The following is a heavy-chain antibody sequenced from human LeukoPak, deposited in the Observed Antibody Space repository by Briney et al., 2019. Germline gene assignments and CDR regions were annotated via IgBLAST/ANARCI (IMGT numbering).Heavy chain of an antibody. CDR3: AMDPYGDYVGMGYFQH. CDR2: ISGSGGST. D-gene: IGHD4-17*01. J-gene: IGHJ1*01. V-gene: IGHV3-23*01. Sequence: GGSLRLSCAASGFTFSSYAMSWVRQAPGKGLERVSAISGSGGSTYYADSVKGRFTISRNNSKNTLYLQMNSLRAEDTAVYYCAMDPYGDYVGMGYFQHWGQGTLVTVSS. CDR1: GFTFSSYA.